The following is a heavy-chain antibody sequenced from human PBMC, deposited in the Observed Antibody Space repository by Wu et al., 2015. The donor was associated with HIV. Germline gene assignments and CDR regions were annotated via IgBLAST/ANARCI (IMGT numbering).Heavy chain of an antibody. D-gene: IGHD3-10*01. CDR3: ARGDIRNIWFGESTTPNEGYFDL. J-gene: IGHJ2*01. V-gene: IGHV4-34*01. CDR1: GGSFSGYH. CDR2: INHSAIA. Sequence: QVQLQQWGAGLLKPSETLSLTCAVNGGSFSGYHWSWIRQSPGKGLEWIGEINHSAIATYNSSLESRVTISLDTSKDHFSLKMNSVTAADTAVYYCARGDIRNIWFGESTTPNEGYFDLWGRGTLVTVSS.